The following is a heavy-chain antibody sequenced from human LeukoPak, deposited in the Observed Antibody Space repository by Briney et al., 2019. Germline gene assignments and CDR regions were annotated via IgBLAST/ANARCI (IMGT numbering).Heavy chain of an antibody. V-gene: IGHV4-34*01. CDR3: ARHPTKWELRLSLDY. CDR2: INHSGST. J-gene: IGHJ4*02. Sequence: SETLSLTCAVYGGSFSAYYWSWIRQPPGKGLEWIGEINHSGSTNYNPSLKSRVVISVDTSKNQFSLNMNSVTAADTAVYYCARHPTKWELRLSLDYWGQGTLVTVSS. CDR1: GGSFSAYY. D-gene: IGHD1-26*01.